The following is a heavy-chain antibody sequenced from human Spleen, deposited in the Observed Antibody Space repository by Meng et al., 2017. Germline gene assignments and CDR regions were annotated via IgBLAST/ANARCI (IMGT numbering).Heavy chain of an antibody. CDR1: GGSFSDYY. D-gene: IGHD4-11*01. Sequence: QHQQGVSRLLKPSETLSLTCVVSGGSFSDYYWSWIRQPPGKGLEWIGEINHSGSTNYNPSLESRATISVDTSQNNLSLKLSSVTAADSAVYYCARGPTTMAHDFDYWGQGTLVTVSS. CDR2: INHSGST. J-gene: IGHJ4*02. V-gene: IGHV4-34*01. CDR3: ARGPTTMAHDFDY.